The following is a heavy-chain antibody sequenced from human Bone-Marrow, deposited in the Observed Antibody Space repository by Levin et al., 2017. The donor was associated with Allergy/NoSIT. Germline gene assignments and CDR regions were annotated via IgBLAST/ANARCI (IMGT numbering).Heavy chain of an antibody. CDR1: GESISSGESY. J-gene: IGHJ5*02. Sequence: SETLSLTCTVSGESISSGESYWGWIRQLPGGGLEWIGYIYYTGSTYANPSLKSRVTISVDTSKNQFSLNLSSLTDADTAVYYCVRDNESTVRYGWFDPWGQGTPVTVSS. CDR2: IYYTGST. V-gene: IGHV4-31*03. CDR3: VRDNESTVRYGWFDP. D-gene: IGHD1-1*01.